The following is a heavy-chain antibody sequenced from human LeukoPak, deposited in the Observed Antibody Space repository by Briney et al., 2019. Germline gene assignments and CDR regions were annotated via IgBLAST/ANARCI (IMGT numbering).Heavy chain of an antibody. Sequence: GESLKISCKGSGYSFTSYWISWVRQMPGKGLEWMGRIDPSDSYTNYSPSFQGHVTISADKSISTAYLQWSSLKASDTAMYYCARYCSGGSCYKRDYGMDVWGQGTTVTVPS. D-gene: IGHD2-15*01. J-gene: IGHJ6*02. CDR1: GYSFTSYW. CDR2: IDPSDSYT. CDR3: ARYCSGGSCYKRDYGMDV. V-gene: IGHV5-10-1*01.